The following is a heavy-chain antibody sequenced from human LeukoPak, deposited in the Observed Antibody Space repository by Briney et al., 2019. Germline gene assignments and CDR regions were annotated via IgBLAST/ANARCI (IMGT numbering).Heavy chain of an antibody. CDR1: GFTFSSYW. J-gene: IGHJ4*02. Sequence: SGGSLRLSCAASGFTFSSYWMSWVRQTPGKGLEWVANIKQDESQENYVGSVKGRFTISRDNAKNSLYLQMNSLRLEDTAVYYCVRDRGHYYDSGRAVFDSWGQGTQVTVSS. D-gene: IGHD3-10*01. CDR3: VRDRGHYYDSGRAVFDS. V-gene: IGHV3-7*01. CDR2: IKQDESQE.